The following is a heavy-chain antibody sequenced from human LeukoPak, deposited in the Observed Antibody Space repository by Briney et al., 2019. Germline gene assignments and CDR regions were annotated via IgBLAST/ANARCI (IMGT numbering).Heavy chain of an antibody. J-gene: IGHJ4*02. CDR2: IYSGGST. CDR3: ARDIPLTGIVGATSEGY. Sequence: GGSLRLSCAASGFTVSSKYMSWVRQAPGKGLEGVSVIYSGGSTYYADSVEGRFTISRDNSKNTLYLQMNSLRAEDTAVYYCARDIPLTGIVGATSEGYWGQGTLVTVSS. D-gene: IGHD1-26*01. CDR1: GFTVSSKY. V-gene: IGHV3-53*01.